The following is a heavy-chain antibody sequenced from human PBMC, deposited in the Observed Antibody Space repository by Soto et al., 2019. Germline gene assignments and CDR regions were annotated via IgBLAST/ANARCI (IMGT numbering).Heavy chain of an antibody. CDR1: RFSLRNCA. V-gene: IGHV3-23*01. Sequence: PGGSLRLSCAASRFSLRNCALSCLRQDPGRWLESVLAICEGVDIVVSADSVKGRFTISRDNSKDTLFLQMNSLGVEDTAVYYCAKETSPNTAYVFDIWADATMATVSS. J-gene: IGHJ3*02. CDR2: ICEGVDIV. D-gene: IGHD2-21*02. CDR3: AKETSPNTAYVFDI.